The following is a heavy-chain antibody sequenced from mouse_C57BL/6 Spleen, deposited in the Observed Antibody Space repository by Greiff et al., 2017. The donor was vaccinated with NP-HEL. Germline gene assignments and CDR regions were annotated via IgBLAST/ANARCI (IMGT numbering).Heavy chain of an antibody. V-gene: IGHV1-26*01. D-gene: IGHD1-1*01. CDR2: INPNNGGT. J-gene: IGHJ1*03. CDR1: GYTFTDYY. Sequence: EVQLQQSGPELVKPGASVKISCKASGYTFTDYYMNWVKQSHGKSLEWIGDINPNNGGTSYNQKFKGKATLTVDKSSSTAYMELRSLTSEDSAVYYCARMYYYGSSYFDVWGTGTTVTVSS. CDR3: ARMYYYGSSYFDV.